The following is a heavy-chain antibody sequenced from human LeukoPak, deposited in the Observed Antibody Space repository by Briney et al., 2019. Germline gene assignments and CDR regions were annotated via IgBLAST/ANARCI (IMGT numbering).Heavy chain of an antibody. CDR1: GVTFSSYG. CDR2: IWYDGSNK. D-gene: IGHD2-21*02. CDR3: ARGVVVTPRDYFDY. V-gene: IGHV3-33*01. J-gene: IGHJ4*02. Sequence: GGSLRLSCAASGVTFSSYGMHWVRQAPGKGLEWVAVIWYDGSNKYYADSVKGRFTISRDNSKNTLYLQMNSLRAEDTAVYYCARGVVVTPRDYFDYWGQGTLVTVSS.